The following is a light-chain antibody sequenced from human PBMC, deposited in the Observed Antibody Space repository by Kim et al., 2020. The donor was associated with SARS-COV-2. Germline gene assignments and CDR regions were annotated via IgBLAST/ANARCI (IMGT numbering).Light chain of an antibody. CDR1: QSVSSSS. J-gene: IGKJ4*01. V-gene: IGKV3-20*01. CDR3: QQYGSSPT. Sequence: LPPGERATLSCRASQSVSSSSLAWYQQKPGQAPRLLIYGTSTRATGIPDRFSGSGSGTDFTLTISRLEPEDFAVYFCQQYGSSPTFGGGTKVDIK. CDR2: GTS.